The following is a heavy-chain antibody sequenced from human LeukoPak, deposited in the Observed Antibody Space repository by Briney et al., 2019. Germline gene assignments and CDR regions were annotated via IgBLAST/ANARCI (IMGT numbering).Heavy chain of an antibody. V-gene: IGHV4-59*01. CDR2: IFYSGST. J-gene: IGHJ5*02. D-gene: IGHD3-10*01. CDR1: GGSMRSYY. CDR3: ARGFGKFDP. Sequence: SETLSLTCTVSGGSMRSYYWSWLRQPPGKGLEWIGYIFYSGSTTYNPSLESRVTISVDTSKNQFSLKLSSVTAADTAVYYCARGFGKFDPWGQGTLVTVSS.